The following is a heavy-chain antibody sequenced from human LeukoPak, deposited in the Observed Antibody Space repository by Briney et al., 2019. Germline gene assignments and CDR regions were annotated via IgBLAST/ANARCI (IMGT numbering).Heavy chain of an antibody. CDR1: GFTFSDYW. CDR3: ANLWEMGY. D-gene: IGHD5-24*01. V-gene: IGHV3-7*01. J-gene: IGHJ4*02. Sequence: GGSLRLSCAACGFTFSDYWMPWARKAPGKGLEWVANIKQDGSNSYYLDSVRGRFTISRDNAKNSLFLQMNSLRAEDTAVYYCANLWEMGYWGQGTLVTVSS. CDR2: IKQDGSNS.